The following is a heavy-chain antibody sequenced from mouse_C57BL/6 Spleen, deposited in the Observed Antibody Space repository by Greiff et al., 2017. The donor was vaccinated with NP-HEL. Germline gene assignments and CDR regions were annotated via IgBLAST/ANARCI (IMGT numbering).Heavy chain of an antibody. J-gene: IGHJ4*01. CDR1: GYTFTSYW. D-gene: IGHD4-1*01. V-gene: IGHV1-53*01. Sequence: VQLQQPGTELVKPGASVKLSCKASGYTFTSYWMHWVKQRPGQGLEWIGNINPSNGGTNYNEKFKSKATLTVDNASSTAYMQLSSLTSEDSAVDYSARSDWDDAMDDWGQGTSVTVSS. CDR2: INPSNGGT. CDR3: ARSDWDDAMDD.